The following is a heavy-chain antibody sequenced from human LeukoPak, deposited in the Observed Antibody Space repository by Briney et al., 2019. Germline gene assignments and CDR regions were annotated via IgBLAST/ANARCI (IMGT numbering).Heavy chain of an antibody. J-gene: IGHJ4*02. CDR3: AKTSDPGYSSSWYTYYFDY. CDR2: IIPIFGTA. D-gene: IGHD6-13*01. CDR1: GGTFSSYA. V-gene: IGHV1-69*05. Sequence: SVKVSCKASGGTFSSYAISWVRQAPGQGLEWMGRIIPIFGTANYAQKFQGRVTITTDESTSTAYMELSSLRSEDTAVYYCAKTSDPGYSSSWYTYYFDYWGQGTLVTVSS.